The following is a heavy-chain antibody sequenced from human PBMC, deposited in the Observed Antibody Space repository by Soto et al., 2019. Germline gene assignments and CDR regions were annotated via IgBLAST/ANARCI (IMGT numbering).Heavy chain of an antibody. J-gene: IGHJ4*01. D-gene: IGHD6-13*01. CDR3: ARYYRSSWFYFAY. Sequence: ACSECCGYSFTSYSMCWVQHAPGQGLEWMGWISAYNGNTNYAQKLQGRVTMTTDTSTSTAYMELRSLRSDDTAVYYCARYYRSSWFYFAYLGNGTLVTVS. V-gene: IGHV1-18*04. CDR1: GYSFTSYS. CDR2: ISAYNGNT.